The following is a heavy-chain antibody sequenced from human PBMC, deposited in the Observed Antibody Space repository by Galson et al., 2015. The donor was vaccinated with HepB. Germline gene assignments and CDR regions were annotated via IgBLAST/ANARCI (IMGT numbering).Heavy chain of an antibody. CDR1: GFTFSSYA. V-gene: IGHV3-30-3*01. Sequence: SLRLSCAASGFTFSSYAMHWVRQAPGKGLEWVAVISYDGSNKYYADSVKGRFTISRDNSKNTLYLQMNSLRAEDTAVYYCARGSPYYDILTGYSRGGMDVWGQGTTVTVSS. CDR2: ISYDGSNK. D-gene: IGHD3-9*01. J-gene: IGHJ6*02. CDR3: ARGSPYYDILTGYSRGGMDV.